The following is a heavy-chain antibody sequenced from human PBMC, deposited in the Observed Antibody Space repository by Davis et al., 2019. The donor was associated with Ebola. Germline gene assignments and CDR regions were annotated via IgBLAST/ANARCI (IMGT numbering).Heavy chain of an antibody. CDR1: GFTFSNYW. D-gene: IGHD3-9*01. CDR2: ISYDGSNK. CDR3: ARQLRYFDWPHQGYFDY. J-gene: IGHJ4*02. Sequence: GESLKISCAASGFTFSNYWMNWVRQAPGKGLEWVAVISYDGSNKEYADSVKGRFAISRDNSKNTLYLQMNSLRAGDTAVYYCARQLRYFDWPHQGYFDYWGQGTLVTVSP. V-gene: IGHV3-30*09.